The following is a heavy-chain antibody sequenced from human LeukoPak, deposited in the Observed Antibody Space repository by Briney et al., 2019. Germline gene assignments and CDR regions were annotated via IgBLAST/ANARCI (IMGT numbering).Heavy chain of an antibody. D-gene: IGHD3-3*01. V-gene: IGHV4-39*01. J-gene: IGHJ3*02. Sequence: SETLSLTCAVSGESFSGNFWTWIRQPPGKGLEWIGSIYYSGSTYYNPSLKSRVTISVDTSKNQFSLKLSSVTAADTAVYYCARHSWGTIFGVVICDAFDIWGQGTMVTVSS. CDR1: GESFSGNF. CDR3: ARHSWGTIFGVVICDAFDI. CDR2: IYYSGST.